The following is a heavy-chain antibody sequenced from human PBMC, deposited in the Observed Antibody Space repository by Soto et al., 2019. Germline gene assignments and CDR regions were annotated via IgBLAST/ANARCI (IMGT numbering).Heavy chain of an antibody. V-gene: IGHV3-66*01. Sequence: EVQLVESGGGLVQPGGSLRLSCAASGFTVSSIYMSWVRQAPGKGLEFVSIIYSTGYAYYADSVKGRFTVSRDNSNNTLYLQMNSLRAEDTAVYFCARDLGRPSDLWDRGTLVTVSS. J-gene: IGHJ2*01. D-gene: IGHD3-16*01. CDR3: ARDLGRPSDL. CDR1: GFTVSSIY. CDR2: IYSTGYA.